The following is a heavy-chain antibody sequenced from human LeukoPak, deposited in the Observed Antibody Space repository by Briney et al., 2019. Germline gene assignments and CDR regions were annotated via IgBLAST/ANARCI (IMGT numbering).Heavy chain of an antibody. J-gene: IGHJ4*02. CDR1: GFTFSSFA. D-gene: IGHD6-19*01. CDR2: ISASGGTT. Sequence: PGGSLRLSCAASGFTFSSFAMSWVRQAPGKGLEWVSSISASGGTTNYADSVKGRFTISRDNSKNTLYLQMNSLRAEDTAVYYCAKDGRGSHSSGSNFDYWGQGTLVTVSS. V-gene: IGHV3-23*01. CDR3: AKDGRGSHSSGSNFDY.